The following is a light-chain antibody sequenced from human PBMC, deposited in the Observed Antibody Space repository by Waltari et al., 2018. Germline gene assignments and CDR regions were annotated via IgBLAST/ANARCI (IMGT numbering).Light chain of an antibody. CDR1: QGISSY. Sequence: AIRMTQSPSSFSASTGDRVTITCRASQGISSYLAWYQQKPGTAPKLLIYATSTLQSGVPSRFSGSGSGTDFSLTISSLQPEDFATYYCQQSYSILYTFGQGTKLEIK. V-gene: IGKV1-8*01. CDR3: QQSYSILYT. CDR2: ATS. J-gene: IGKJ2*01.